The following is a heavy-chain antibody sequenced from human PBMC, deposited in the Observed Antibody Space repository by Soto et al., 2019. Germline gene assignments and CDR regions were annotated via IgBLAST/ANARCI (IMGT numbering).Heavy chain of an antibody. Sequence: VASVKVSCKASGGTFSSYAISWVRQAPGQGLEWMGGIIPIFGTANYAQKFQGRVTITADESTSTAYMELSSLRSEDTAVYYCATTPRLQLYYYYGMDVWGQGTTVTVSS. V-gene: IGHV1-69*13. CDR1: GGTFSSYA. D-gene: IGHD1-1*01. CDR2: IIPIFGTA. CDR3: ATTPRLQLYYYYGMDV. J-gene: IGHJ6*02.